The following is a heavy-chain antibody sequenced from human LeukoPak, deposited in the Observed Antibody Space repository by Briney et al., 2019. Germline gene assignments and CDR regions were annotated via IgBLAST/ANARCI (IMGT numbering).Heavy chain of an antibody. J-gene: IGHJ4*02. V-gene: IGHV1-69*06. Sequence: KVSCKASGGTFSSYAISWVRQAPGQGPEWMGGIIPIFGTANYAQKFQGRVTITADKSTSTAYMELSSLRSEDTAVYYCARNDCSGGSCYLVFDYWGQGTLVTVSS. CDR2: IIPIFGTA. CDR3: ARNDCSGGSCYLVFDY. D-gene: IGHD2-15*01. CDR1: GGTFSSYA.